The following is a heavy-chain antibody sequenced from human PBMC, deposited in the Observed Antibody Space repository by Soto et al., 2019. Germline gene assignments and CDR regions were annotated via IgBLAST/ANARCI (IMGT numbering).Heavy chain of an antibody. J-gene: IGHJ6*02. CDR1: EFTFSSYA. V-gene: IGHV3-23*01. CDR3: AKDLGYNFWSGSNGMDV. D-gene: IGHD3-3*01. CDR2: ISGSGGST. Sequence: GGSLRLSCAASEFTFSSYAMSWVRQAPGKGLEWVSIISGSGGSTNYADSVKGRFTISRDNSKNTLYLQMNSLRAEDTAVYYCAKDLGYNFWSGSNGMDVWGQGTTVTVYS.